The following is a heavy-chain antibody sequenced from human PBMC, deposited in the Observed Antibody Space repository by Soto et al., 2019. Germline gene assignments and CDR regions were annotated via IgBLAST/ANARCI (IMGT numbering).Heavy chain of an antibody. V-gene: IGHV3-23*05. Sequence: PGGSLRLSCGASGFTFSAYAMSWVRQAPGKGLQWVSGVGGSDTDKHYADSVRGRFTVSRDNSKNTLYLQMNSLRADDTAVYYCATWALKIKPHAFDIWGQGTMVTVSS. J-gene: IGHJ3*02. CDR3: ATWALKIKPHAFDI. CDR1: GFTFSAYA. CDR2: VGGSDTDK.